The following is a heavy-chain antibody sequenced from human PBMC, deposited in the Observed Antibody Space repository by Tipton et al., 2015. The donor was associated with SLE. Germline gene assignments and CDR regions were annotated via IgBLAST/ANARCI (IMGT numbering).Heavy chain of an antibody. CDR2: IYHSGST. D-gene: IGHD3-3*01. CDR1: GYSISSGYY. CDR3: ARLTIFGVVIIGNYYYYMDV. J-gene: IGHJ6*03. V-gene: IGHV4-38-2*02. Sequence: TLSLTCTVSGYSISSGYYWGWIRQPPGKGLEWIGSIYHSGSTYYNPSLKSRVTISVDTSKNQFSLKLSSVTAADTAVYYCARLTIFGVVIIGNYYYYMDVWGKGSTVTVSS.